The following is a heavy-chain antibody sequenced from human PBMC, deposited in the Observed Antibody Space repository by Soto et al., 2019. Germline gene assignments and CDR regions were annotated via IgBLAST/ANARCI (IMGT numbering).Heavy chain of an antibody. CDR2: MNPNTGGA. Sequence: ASVKVSCKASGYNFNGYYIHWVRQAPGQGLEWMGWMNPNTGGANYAQKFQGKVIMTTDTSISTAYLELRSLTSDDTAVYYCAKVISTIGSKQWLAQTKHQALDYWGQGTMVTVYS. J-gene: IGHJ4*02. CDR1: GYNFNGYY. CDR3: AKVISTIGSKQWLAQTKHQALDY. D-gene: IGHD6-19*01. V-gene: IGHV1-2*02.